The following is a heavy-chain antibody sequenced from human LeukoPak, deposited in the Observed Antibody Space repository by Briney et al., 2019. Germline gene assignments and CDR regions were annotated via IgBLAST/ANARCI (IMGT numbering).Heavy chain of an antibody. Sequence: PGGSLRLSCAASGFNFSDYSMTWVRQAPGKALEWVSSISGNSFHIFYADSVKGRFTISRDNAYKSLYLQLNSLRAEDTAVYYCASGTIVGARGADNWGQGTLVTVSS. CDR3: ASGTIVGARGADN. D-gene: IGHD1-26*01. V-gene: IGHV3-21*01. J-gene: IGHJ4*02. CDR1: GFNFSDYS. CDR2: ISGNSFHI.